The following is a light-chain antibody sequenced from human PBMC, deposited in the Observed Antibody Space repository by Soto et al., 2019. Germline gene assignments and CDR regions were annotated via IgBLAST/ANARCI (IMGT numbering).Light chain of an antibody. Sequence: QSVLTQPPSVSGSPGQSVAISCTGTSSDVGSYNRVSWYQQPPGTAPKVMIYEVSNRPSGVPDRFSGSKSGNTASLTISGLQAEDEADYYCSSDTSSSTYVFGTGTKVTVL. CDR3: SSDTSSSTYV. CDR2: EVS. V-gene: IGLV2-18*02. CDR1: SSDVGSYNR. J-gene: IGLJ1*01.